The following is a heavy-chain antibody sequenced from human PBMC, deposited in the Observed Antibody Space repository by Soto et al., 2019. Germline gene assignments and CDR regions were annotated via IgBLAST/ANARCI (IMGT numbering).Heavy chain of an antibody. V-gene: IGHV3-30-3*01. J-gene: IGHJ4*02. CDR2: ISYDGSNK. CDR3: ARDGDEYSTLYYFDY. CDR1: GFTFSSYA. Sequence: GGSLRLSCAASGFTFSSYAMHWVRQAPGKGLEWVAVISYDGSNKYYADSVKGRFTISRDNSKNTLYLQMNSLRAEDTAVYYCARDGDEYSTLYYFDYWGQGTLVTVSS. D-gene: IGHD6-6*01.